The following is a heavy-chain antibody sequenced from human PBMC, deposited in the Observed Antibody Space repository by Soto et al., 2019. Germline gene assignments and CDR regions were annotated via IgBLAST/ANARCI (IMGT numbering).Heavy chain of an antibody. CDR2: IYYSGST. CDR3: ARRYGTTFDY. CDR1: GGSISSYY. Sequence: QVQLQESGPGLVKPSETLSLTCPGSGGSISSYYWSWIRQPPGKGLEWIGYIYYSGSTNYNPSLKSRVTISVDTSKNRFSLKLSSVTASDTAVYYCARRYGTTFDYWGQGTLVTVSS. J-gene: IGHJ4*02. D-gene: IGHD1-7*01. V-gene: IGHV4-59*01.